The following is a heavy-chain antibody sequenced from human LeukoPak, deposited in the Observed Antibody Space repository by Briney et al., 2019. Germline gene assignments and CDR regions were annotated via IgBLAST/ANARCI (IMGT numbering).Heavy chain of an antibody. J-gene: IGHJ6*03. CDR1: GFTFSSSW. Sequence: GGSLRLSCAASGFTFSSSWMNWVRQAPGEGLVWVSAINSDGSTTNYAESVKGRFTISRDNAKNTLSLQMNSLGGEDTAVYYCAKDDAMGFDWLLSRGYYYYMDVWGKGTTVTVSS. D-gene: IGHD3-9*01. V-gene: IGHV3-74*01. CDR2: INSDGSTT. CDR3: AKDDAMGFDWLLSRGYYYYMDV.